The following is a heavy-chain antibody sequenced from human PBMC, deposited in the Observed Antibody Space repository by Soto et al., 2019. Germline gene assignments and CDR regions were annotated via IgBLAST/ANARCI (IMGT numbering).Heavy chain of an antibody. CDR2: ISGSSSTI. Sequence: GGSLRLSCAASGFTLSPYSMNWVRQAPGKGLEWISYISGSSSTINYADSVKGRFTISRDNAKNSLYLQMNSLRDEDTAVYYCAREGGNLNLLDSSAQGSLVIGSS. CDR3: AREGGNLNLLDS. V-gene: IGHV3-48*02. J-gene: IGHJ5*01. D-gene: IGHD1-26*01. CDR1: GFTLSPYS.